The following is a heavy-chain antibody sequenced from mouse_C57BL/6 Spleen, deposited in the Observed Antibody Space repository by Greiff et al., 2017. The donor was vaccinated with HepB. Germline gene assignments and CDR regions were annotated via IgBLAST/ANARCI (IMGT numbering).Heavy chain of an antibody. CDR1: GYAFSSSW. CDR2: IYPGDGDT. J-gene: IGHJ2*01. CDR3: AREDSAGHADY. V-gene: IGHV1-82*01. Sequence: QVQLQQSGPELVKPGASVKISCKASGYAFSSSWMNWVKQRPGKGLEWIGRIYPGDGDTNYNGKFKGKATLTADKSSSTAYMQLSSLTSEDSAVYFCAREDSAGHADYWGQGTTLTVSS. D-gene: IGHD3-2*02.